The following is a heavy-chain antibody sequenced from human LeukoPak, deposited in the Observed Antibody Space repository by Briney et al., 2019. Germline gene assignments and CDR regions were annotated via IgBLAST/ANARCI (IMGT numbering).Heavy chain of an antibody. CDR3: VKDAYGSGSTQDY. J-gene: IGHJ4*02. Sequence: GGSLRLSCAASGFTFSSYGMHWVRQAPGKGLEWVAFIRYDGSNKYYADSVKGRFTISRDNSKNTLYLQMNSLRAEDTAVYYCVKDAYGSGSTQDYWGQGTLVTVSS. V-gene: IGHV3-30*02. D-gene: IGHD3-10*01. CDR2: IRYDGSNK. CDR1: GFTFSSYG.